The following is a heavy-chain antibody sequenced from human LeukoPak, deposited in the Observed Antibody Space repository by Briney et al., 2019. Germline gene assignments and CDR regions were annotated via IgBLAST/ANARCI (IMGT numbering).Heavy chain of an antibody. CDR3: ARSPITMFFGFENWFDP. Sequence: ASVKVSCKASGYTFTSYGISWVRQAPGQGLEWIGWISAYNGNTNYAQKLQGRVTMTTDTSTSTAYMELRSLRSDDTAVYYCARSPITMFFGFENWFDPWGQGTLVTVSS. CDR1: GYTFTSYG. V-gene: IGHV1-18*01. J-gene: IGHJ5*02. CDR2: ISAYNGNT. D-gene: IGHD3-10*02.